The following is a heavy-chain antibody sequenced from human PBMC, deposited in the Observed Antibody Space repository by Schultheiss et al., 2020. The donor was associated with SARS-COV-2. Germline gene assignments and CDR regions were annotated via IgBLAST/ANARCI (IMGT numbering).Heavy chain of an antibody. CDR2: INSDGSST. CDR3: AREVLEWLDNDYYYYMDV. Sequence: GGSLRLSCAASGFTFSSYWMHWVRQAPGKGLVWVSRINSDGSSTSYADSVKGRFTISRDNAQNSLYLQMNSLRAEDTAVYYCAREVLEWLDNDYYYYMDVWGKGTTVTVSS. V-gene: IGHV3-74*01. D-gene: IGHD3-3*01. J-gene: IGHJ6*03. CDR1: GFTFSSYW.